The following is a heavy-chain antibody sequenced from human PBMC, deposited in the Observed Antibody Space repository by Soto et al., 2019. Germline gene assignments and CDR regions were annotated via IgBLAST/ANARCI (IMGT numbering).Heavy chain of an antibody. CDR3: AEDRDSSGRVGDAFDI. Sequence: EVQLLESGGGLVQPGGSLRLSCAASGFTFSSYAMSWVRQAPGKGLEWVSAVSGSGGSTYYADSVKGRFTISRDDSRTTLYRHVNGLRAGDTAVYCCAEDRDSSGRVGDAFDIWGQGTMVTVSS. CDR2: VSGSGGST. J-gene: IGHJ3*02. D-gene: IGHD6-19*01. V-gene: IGHV3-23*01. CDR1: GFTFSSYA.